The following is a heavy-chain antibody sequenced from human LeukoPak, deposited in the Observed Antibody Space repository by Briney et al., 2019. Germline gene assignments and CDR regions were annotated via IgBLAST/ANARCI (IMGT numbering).Heavy chain of an antibody. CDR3: AKSRIGFSGQTDH. CDR1: GFTFSTYG. Sequence: GGSLRLSCAASGFTFSTYGMNWFRQAPGEGREGLSYISSSSDSINYADSVKGRFTSSRDNAKNSLYLQINSLRAADTAVYYCAKSRIGFSGQTDHWGQGTLVTVSS. D-gene: IGHD5-12*01. CDR2: ISSSSDSI. V-gene: IGHV3-48*04. J-gene: IGHJ4*02.